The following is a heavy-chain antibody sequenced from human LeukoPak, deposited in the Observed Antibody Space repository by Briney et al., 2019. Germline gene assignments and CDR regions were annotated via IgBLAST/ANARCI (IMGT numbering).Heavy chain of an antibody. D-gene: IGHD6-6*01. CDR3: ARVGGSSSGPGRYYFDY. J-gene: IGHJ4*02. CDR2: IYHSGST. CDR1: GGSISSSNW. V-gene: IGHV4-4*02. Sequence: SETLSLTCAVSGGSISSSNWWSWVRQPPGKGLEWIGEIYHSGSTNYNPSLKSRVTISVDRSKNQFSLKLSSVTAADTAVYYCARVGGSSSGPGRYYFDYWGQGTLVAVSS.